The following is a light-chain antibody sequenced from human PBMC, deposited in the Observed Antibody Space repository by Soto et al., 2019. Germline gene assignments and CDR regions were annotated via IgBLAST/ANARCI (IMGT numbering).Light chain of an antibody. Sequence: EIVLTQSPATLSLSPGERATLSCRASQSVSSYLAWYQQKPGQAPRLLIYDASNRATGIPARFSGSGSGTDFTLTISSLEAEDFAVYYCQQRSNWHTFGQGTKVDIK. CDR2: DAS. CDR3: QQRSNWHT. CDR1: QSVSSY. J-gene: IGKJ1*01. V-gene: IGKV3-11*01.